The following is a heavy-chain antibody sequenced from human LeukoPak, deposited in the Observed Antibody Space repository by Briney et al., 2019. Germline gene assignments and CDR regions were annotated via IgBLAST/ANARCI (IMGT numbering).Heavy chain of an antibody. CDR3: ARDLTVAGLYYVDY. V-gene: IGHV3-33*01. D-gene: IGHD6-19*01. Sequence: PGGSVRLSCAASGFTFSSYGMHWVRQAPCKGLEWVGVICYDGSNKYYADCLKGRFTISRDNSKNTLYLQMNSLRAEDTAVYYCARDLTVAGLYYVDYWGQGTLVTVSS. CDR2: ICYDGSNK. CDR1: GFTFSSYG. J-gene: IGHJ4*02.